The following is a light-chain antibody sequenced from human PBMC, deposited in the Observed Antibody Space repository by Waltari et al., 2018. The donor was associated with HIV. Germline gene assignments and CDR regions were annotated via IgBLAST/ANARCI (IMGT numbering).Light chain of an antibody. CDR2: DKN. V-gene: IGLV3-19*01. Sequence: SSELTQDPVVSVALGQTVRIRCQGDSLRKYYASWYQQKPGQAPVLVIYDKNNRPSGIPDRFSGSSSGDTASLTITGAQAEDEADYYCHSRVSAANLRVVFGGGTRVTVL. CDR3: HSRVSAANLRVV. J-gene: IGLJ2*01. CDR1: SLRKYY.